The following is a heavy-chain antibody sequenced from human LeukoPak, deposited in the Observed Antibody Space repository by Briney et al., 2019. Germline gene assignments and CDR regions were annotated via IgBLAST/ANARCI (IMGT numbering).Heavy chain of an antibody. CDR3: ARYRKNWNFRFDP. J-gene: IGHJ5*02. V-gene: IGHV4-39*01. Sequence: NPSETLSLTCTVSGGSISSSSYYWGWIRQPPGKGLEWIGSIYYSGSTYYNPSLKSRVTISVDTSKNQFSLKLSSVTAADTAVYYCARYRKNWNFRFDPWDQGTLVTVSS. D-gene: IGHD1-7*01. CDR2: IYYSGST. CDR1: GGSISSSSYY.